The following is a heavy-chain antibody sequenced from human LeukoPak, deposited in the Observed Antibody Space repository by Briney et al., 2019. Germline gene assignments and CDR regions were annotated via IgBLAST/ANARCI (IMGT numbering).Heavy chain of an antibody. V-gene: IGHV1-2*02. D-gene: IGHD6-13*01. CDR1: GYTFTGYY. J-gene: IGHJ5*02. CDR2: INPNSGGT. CDR3: ARDRRVIAAAVLGWFDP. Sequence: ASVKASCKASGYTFTGYYMHWVRQAPGQGFEWMGWINPNSGGTNYAQKFQGRVTMTRDTSISTAYMELSRLRSDDTAAYYCARDRRVIAAAVLGWFDPWGQGTLVTVSS.